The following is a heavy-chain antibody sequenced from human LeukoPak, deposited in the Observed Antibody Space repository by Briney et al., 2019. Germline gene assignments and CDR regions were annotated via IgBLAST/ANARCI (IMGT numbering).Heavy chain of an antibody. Sequence: GGSLRLSCAASGLTFSNAWMSRVRQAPGKGLEWVSVIYSGGSTYYADSVKGRFTISRDNSKNTLYLQMNSLRAEDTAVYYCAREEQQLAGFDYWGQGTLVTVSS. V-gene: IGHV3-66*01. CDR1: GLTFSNAW. J-gene: IGHJ4*02. CDR3: AREEQQLAGFDY. D-gene: IGHD6-13*01. CDR2: IYSGGST.